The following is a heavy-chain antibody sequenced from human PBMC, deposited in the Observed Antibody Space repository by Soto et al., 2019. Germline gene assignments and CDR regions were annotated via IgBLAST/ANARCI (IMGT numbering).Heavy chain of an antibody. CDR1: GFTFSSYA. CDR2: ISYDGSNK. CDR3: ATGTHYYDSIGYSHFFDY. Sequence: GGSLRLSCAASGFTFSSYAMHWVRQAPGKGLEWVAVISYDGSNKYYADSVKGRFTISRDNAEKSLYLQMNSLRGEDTAVYYCATGTHYYDSIGYSHFFDYWGQGTLVTVSS. V-gene: IGHV3-30-3*01. D-gene: IGHD3-22*01. J-gene: IGHJ4*02.